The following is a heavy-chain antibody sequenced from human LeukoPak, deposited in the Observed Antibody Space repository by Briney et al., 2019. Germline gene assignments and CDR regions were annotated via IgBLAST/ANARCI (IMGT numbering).Heavy chain of an antibody. CDR2: ISWNSGSI. CDR3: AKDINPGYYYYYMDV. V-gene: IGHV3-9*03. D-gene: IGHD3-10*01. CDR1: GFTFDDYA. J-gene: IGHJ6*03. Sequence: GRSLRLSCAAPGFTFDDYAMHWVRQAPGKGLEWVSGISWNSGSIGYADSVKGRFTISRDNAKNSLYLQMTSLRAEDMALYYCAKDINPGYYYYYMDVWGKGTTVTVSS.